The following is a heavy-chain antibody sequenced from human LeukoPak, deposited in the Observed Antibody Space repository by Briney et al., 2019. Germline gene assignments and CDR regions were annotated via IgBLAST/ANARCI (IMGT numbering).Heavy chain of an antibody. CDR3: ARDKRVGATLFDY. J-gene: IGHJ4*02. CDR1: GFTFSSYW. CDR2: IKQDGSEK. Sequence: PGGSLRLSCAASGFTFSSYWMSWVRQAPGKGLEWVANIKQDGSEKYYVDPVKGRFTISRDNAKNSLYLQMNSLRAEDTAVYYCARDKRVGATLFDYWGQGTLVTVSS. V-gene: IGHV3-7*01. D-gene: IGHD1-26*01.